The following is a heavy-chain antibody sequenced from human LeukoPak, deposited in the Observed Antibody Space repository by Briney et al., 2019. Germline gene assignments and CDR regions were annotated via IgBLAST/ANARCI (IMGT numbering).Heavy chain of an antibody. J-gene: IGHJ4*02. CDR3: ARGRVGAPFDY. CDR1: GYAFTSYG. Sequence: ASVKFSFKASGYAFTSYGISWVRPAPGQGVGWMGWINAYNGNTNYTQKLQGRVTMTTDTSTSTAYMELRSLRSDDTAVYYCARGRVGAPFDYWRQGTLVTVSS. CDR2: INAYNGNT. D-gene: IGHD1-26*01. V-gene: IGHV1-18*01.